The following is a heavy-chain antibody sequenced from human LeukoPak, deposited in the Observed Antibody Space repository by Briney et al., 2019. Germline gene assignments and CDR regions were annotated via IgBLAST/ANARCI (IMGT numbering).Heavy chain of an antibody. Sequence: SETLSLTCAVYGGSFSGYYWSWIRQPPGKGLEWIGEINHSGSTNYNPSLKSRVTISVDTSKNQFSLKLSSVTAADTAVHYCASRGASRWLQLKAFDIWGQGTMVTVSS. J-gene: IGHJ3*02. CDR3: ASRGASRWLQLKAFDI. CDR2: INHSGST. CDR1: GGSFSGYY. V-gene: IGHV4-34*01. D-gene: IGHD5-24*01.